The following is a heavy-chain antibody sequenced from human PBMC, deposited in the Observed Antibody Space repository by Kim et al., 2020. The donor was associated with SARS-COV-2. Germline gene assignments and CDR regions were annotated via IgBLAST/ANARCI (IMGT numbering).Heavy chain of an antibody. V-gene: IGHV3-11*03. J-gene: IGHJ6*01. CDR1: GFTFSDYY. Sequence: GGSLRLSCAASGFTFSDYYMSWIRQAPGKGLEWVSYISSSSNNTNYADSMKGRIITRSNNTNKSLLLQISRLIDDNTAEYCGTHVGYDFGRGSWGDYYY. CDR3: THVGYDFGRGSWGDYYY. CDR2: ISSSSNNT. D-gene: IGHD3-16*01.